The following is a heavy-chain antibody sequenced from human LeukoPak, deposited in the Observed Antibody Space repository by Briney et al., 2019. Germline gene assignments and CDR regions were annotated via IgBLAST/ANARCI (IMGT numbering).Heavy chain of an antibody. D-gene: IGHD6-13*01. CDR3: ARGYSSSWVPYYYGMDV. V-gene: IGHV3-11*01. Sequence: GGSLRLSCAVSGLTFSEYYMSWTRQAPGKGPELVSYISPSGSSIFYVDSVKGRFHISRDNAKTSLYLQMNRLRAEDPAVYYCARGYSSSWVPYYYGMDVWGQGTTVTVSS. CDR2: ISPSGSSI. CDR1: GLTFSEYY. J-gene: IGHJ6*02.